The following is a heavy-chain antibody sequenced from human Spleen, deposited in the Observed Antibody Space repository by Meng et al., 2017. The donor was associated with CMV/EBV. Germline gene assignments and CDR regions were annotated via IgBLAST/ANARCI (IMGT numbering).Heavy chain of an antibody. J-gene: IGHJ4*02. CDR1: GGSFSGYY. D-gene: IGHD1-26*01. CDR3: ARGLVGATPRAFDY. V-gene: IGHV4-34*01. CDR2: INHSGST. Sequence: GSLRLSCAVYGGSFSGYYWSWIRQPPGKGLEWIGEINHSGSTNYNPSLKSRVTISVDTSKNQFSLKLSSVTAADTAVYYCARGLVGATPRAFDYWGQGTLVTVSS.